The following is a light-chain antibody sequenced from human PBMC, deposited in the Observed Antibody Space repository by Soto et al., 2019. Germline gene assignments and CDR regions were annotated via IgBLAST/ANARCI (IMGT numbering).Light chain of an antibody. J-gene: IGKJ3*01. CDR1: QSVGRRT. Sequence: IVLTQSPGTLSLSPGERATLSCRASQSVGRRTIAWYQQRPGQAPRLLIDGASRRTSGIPYRCSGSGARTDSTPTINGLEHEDAAVYCWQRYDGSQGSFGPGTKVDV. CDR2: GAS. CDR3: QRYDGSQGS. V-gene: IGKV3-20*01.